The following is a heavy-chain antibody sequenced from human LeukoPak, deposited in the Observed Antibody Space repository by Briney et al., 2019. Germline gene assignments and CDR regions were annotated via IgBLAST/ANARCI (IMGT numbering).Heavy chain of an antibody. V-gene: IGHV4-59*12. CDR2: IYYSGST. CDR3: ARDSSGAATLDY. CDR1: GGSISSYY. D-gene: IGHD6-13*01. J-gene: IGHJ4*02. Sequence: SETLSLTCTVSGGSISSYYWSWIRQPPGKGLEWIGFIYYSGSTNYNPSLKSRVTISVDRSKNQFSLKLSSVTAADTAVYYCARDSSGAATLDYWGQGTLVTVSS.